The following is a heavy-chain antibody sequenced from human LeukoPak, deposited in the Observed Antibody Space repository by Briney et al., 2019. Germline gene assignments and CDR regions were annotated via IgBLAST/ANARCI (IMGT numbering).Heavy chain of an antibody. J-gene: IGHJ6*03. CDR3: ARDPVEQWLATYYYYMDV. CDR1: GYTFTGYY. CDR2: INPNSGGT. D-gene: IGHD6-19*01. V-gene: IGHV1-2*02. Sequence: ASVKVSCTASGYTFTGYYMHWVRQAPGQGLEWMGWINPNSGGTNYAQKFQGRVTMTTDTSTSTAYMELRSLRSDDTAVYYCARDPVEQWLATYYYYMDVWGKGTTVTVSS.